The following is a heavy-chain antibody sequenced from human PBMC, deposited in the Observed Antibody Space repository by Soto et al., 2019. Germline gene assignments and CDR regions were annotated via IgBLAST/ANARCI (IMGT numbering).Heavy chain of an antibody. CDR3: AQATEPGRFAFDI. V-gene: IGHV2-5*02. Sequence: QITLKESGPTLVKSTQTLTLTCTFSGFSLRSSEVGVGWIRQPPGKALEWLALIYWDDDKRYSPSLKSRFTITKDASKIQVVLTMTNMDPVDTATYYCAQATEPGRFAFDIWGQGAMVTVSS. CDR2: IYWDDDK. D-gene: IGHD3-16*01. J-gene: IGHJ3*02. CDR1: GFSLRSSEVG.